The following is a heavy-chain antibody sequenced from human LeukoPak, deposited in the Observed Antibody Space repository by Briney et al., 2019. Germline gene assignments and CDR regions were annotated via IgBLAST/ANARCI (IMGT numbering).Heavy chain of an antibody. D-gene: IGHD2-15*01. Sequence: SETLSLTCTVSGGSISSYYWSWIRQPPGKGLEWIGYIYYSGSTNYNPSLKSRVTISVDTSKNQLSLKLSSVTAADTAVYYCARVLDGGSCYPPYCYYYRDVWGKGTTVTVSS. J-gene: IGHJ6*03. V-gene: IGHV4-59*01. CDR3: ARVLDGGSCYPPYCYYYRDV. CDR1: GGSISSYY. CDR2: IYYSGST.